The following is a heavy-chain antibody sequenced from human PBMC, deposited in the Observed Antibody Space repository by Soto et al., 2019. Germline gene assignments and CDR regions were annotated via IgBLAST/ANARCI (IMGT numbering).Heavy chain of an antibody. CDR1: GGSISSGGYY. D-gene: IGHD2-15*01. CDR2: IYYSGST. Sequence: SETLSLTCTVYGGSISSGGYYWSWIRQHPGKCLEWIGYIYYSGSTYYNPSLKSRVTISVDTSKNQFSLKLSSVTAADTAVYYCARDGSGGSWNTVGMDVWGQGTTVTVYS. J-gene: IGHJ6*02. CDR3: ARDGSGGSWNTVGMDV. V-gene: IGHV4-31*03.